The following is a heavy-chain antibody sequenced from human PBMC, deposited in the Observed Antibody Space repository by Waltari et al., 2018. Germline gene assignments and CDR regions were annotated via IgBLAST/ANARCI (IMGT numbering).Heavy chain of an antibody. CDR3: ARDRGWGWLDP. Sequence: EVQLVDSGGGLVQPGGSLRLSCAASGFPFSSHWMTWVRQAPGKGLEWVALINQDGSGTYYVDSLKGRFTISRDNAKNSLYLQMNSLRVEDTAIYYCARDRGWGWLDPWGQGTLVTVSS. D-gene: IGHD3-10*01. CDR1: GFPFSSHW. V-gene: IGHV3-7*01. J-gene: IGHJ5*02. CDR2: INQDGSGT.